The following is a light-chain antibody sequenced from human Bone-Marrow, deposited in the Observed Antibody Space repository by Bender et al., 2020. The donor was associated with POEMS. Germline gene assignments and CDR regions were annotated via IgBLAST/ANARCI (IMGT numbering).Light chain of an antibody. CDR2: EVT. CDR1: SSDVGAYDY. Sequence: QSTLTQPPSASGSPGQSVTISYTGTSSDVGAYDYVSWYQQYPGKAPRLVTYEVTKRPSGVPDRFSGSKSGNTASLTVSGLQAEDEAHYYCSSYAGRNTYVIFGGGTKLTVL. CDR3: SSYAGRNTYVI. V-gene: IGLV2-8*01. J-gene: IGLJ2*01.